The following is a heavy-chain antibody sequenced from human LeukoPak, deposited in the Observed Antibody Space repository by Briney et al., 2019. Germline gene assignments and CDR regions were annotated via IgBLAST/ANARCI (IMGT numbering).Heavy chain of an antibody. CDR2: IWYDRSIK. CDR1: GFSFSDYG. CDR3: VKGFNWYFDL. J-gene: IGHJ2*01. Sequence: PGGSLRLSCAASGFSFSDYGVHWVRQAPGKGLEWVAVIWYDRSIKYYADSVKGRFTISRDNSRNTVYLQMNSLRAEDTAVYYCVKGFNWYFDLWGRGTLVTVSS. V-gene: IGHV3-33*06.